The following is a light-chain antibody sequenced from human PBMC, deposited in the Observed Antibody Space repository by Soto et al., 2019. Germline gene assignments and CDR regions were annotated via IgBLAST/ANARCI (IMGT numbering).Light chain of an antibody. CDR3: QQYNSYSPWT. V-gene: IGKV1-5*01. CDR2: DAS. J-gene: IGKJ1*01. CDR1: QTISSW. Sequence: DIHMTQSPSILPAPLGDRAPTPFRPSQTISSWLAWYQQKPGKAPKLLIYDASTLESGVPSRFSGSGSGTEFTLTISSLQPDDFATYYCQQYNSYSPWTFGQGTKVDIK.